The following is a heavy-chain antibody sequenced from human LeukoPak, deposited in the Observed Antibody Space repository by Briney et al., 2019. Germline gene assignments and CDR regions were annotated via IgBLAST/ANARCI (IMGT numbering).Heavy chain of an antibody. CDR1: GITLSNYG. CDR3: AKRGVVIRVILVGFHKEAYYFES. V-gene: IGHV3-23*01. D-gene: IGHD3/OR15-3a*01. Sequence: PGGSLRLSCAVSGITLSNYGMSWVRQALGKGLEWVAGISDSGGSTKYADSVKGRFTISRDSPKNTLFLQMNSLRAEDTAVYFCAKRGVVIRVILVGFHKEAYYFESWGQGALVTVSS. J-gene: IGHJ4*02. CDR2: ISDSGGST.